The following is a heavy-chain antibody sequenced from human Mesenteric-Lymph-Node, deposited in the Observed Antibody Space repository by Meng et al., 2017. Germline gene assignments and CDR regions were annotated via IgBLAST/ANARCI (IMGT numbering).Heavy chain of an antibody. V-gene: IGHV4-39*07. CDR1: GGPINSSSYY. J-gene: IGHJ4*02. CDR3: ARVGQWLPVDY. CDR2: INHNGST. D-gene: IGHD6-19*01. Sequence: GPCLVAPSGPLSLPCTVSGGPINSSSYYWGWIRQPPGKGLEWIGEINHNGSTNYNPSLKSRVTISVDKSKNQFSLNLSSVTAADTAVYYCARVGQWLPVDYWGQGTLVTVSS.